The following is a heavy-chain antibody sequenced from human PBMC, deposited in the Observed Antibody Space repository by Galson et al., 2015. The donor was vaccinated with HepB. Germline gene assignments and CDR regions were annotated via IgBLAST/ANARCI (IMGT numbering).Heavy chain of an antibody. Sequence: SLRLSCAASGFTFSSYSMNWVRQAPGKGLEWVSYISSSSSTIYYADSVKGRFTISRDNAKNSLYLQMNSLRAEDTAVYYCARDRTALHFDYWGQGTLVTVSS. J-gene: IGHJ4*02. D-gene: IGHD1-1*01. V-gene: IGHV3-48*04. CDR1: GFTFSSYS. CDR3: ARDRTALHFDY. CDR2: ISSSSSTI.